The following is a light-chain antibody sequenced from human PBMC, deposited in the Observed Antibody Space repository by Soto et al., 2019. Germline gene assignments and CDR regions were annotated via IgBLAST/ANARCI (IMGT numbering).Light chain of an antibody. J-gene: IGKJ1*01. CDR2: AAS. CDR3: QQAYSTPWT. V-gene: IGKV1-39*01. Sequence: DIQMTQSPSTLSASVGDRVTITCRASQSISSYLNWYQQKPGKVPNLLIYAASSLQSGVPSKFSGSGSGTDFSLTITNLQPEDFATYYCQQAYSTPWTFGRGTKVDIK. CDR1: QSISSY.